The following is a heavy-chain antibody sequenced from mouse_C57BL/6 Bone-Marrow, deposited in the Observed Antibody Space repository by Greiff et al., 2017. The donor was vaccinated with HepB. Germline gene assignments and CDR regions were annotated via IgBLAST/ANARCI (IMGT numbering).Heavy chain of an antibody. D-gene: IGHD1-1*01. Sequence: QVQLQQSDAELVKPGASVKISCKVSGYTFTDHTIHWMKQRPEQGLEWIGYLYPRDGSTKYNEKFKGQATLTADKSSSTAYMQHNNLTSEDSAVYVWESLLIITTAVGDPCYRGPGTLATVS. CDR2: LYPRDGST. J-gene: IGHJ3*01. CDR1: GYTFTDHT. V-gene: IGHV1-78*01. CDR3: ESLLIITTAVGDPCY.